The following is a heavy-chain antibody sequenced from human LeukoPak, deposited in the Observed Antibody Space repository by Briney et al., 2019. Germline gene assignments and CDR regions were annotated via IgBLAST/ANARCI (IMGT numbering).Heavy chain of an antibody. CDR1: GGSVSSAPYY. J-gene: IGHJ4*02. CDR3: AREGYYYDSSGPIDH. D-gene: IGHD3-22*01. CDR2: ISHSGNT. V-gene: IGHV4-31*03. Sequence: SETLSLTCTVSGGSVSSAPYYWSWIRQRPGKGLEWMGYISHSGNTYYNPSLKSRLNISADTSRNQFSLKLRSVTAADTALYFCAREGYYYDSSGPIDHWGQGTRVTVSS.